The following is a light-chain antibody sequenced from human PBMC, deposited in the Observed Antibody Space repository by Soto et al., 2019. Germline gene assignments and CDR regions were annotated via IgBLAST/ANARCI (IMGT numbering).Light chain of an antibody. Sequence: ELVLTQSPGTLSLSPGERATLSCRASQSVSSSDLAWYQQKPGQAPRLLIYGASSRATGIPDRFSGSGSGTDFTLTISRLEPEDYAVYYCQQYGSSPKLTFGGGTKVDI. CDR3: QQYGSSPKLT. V-gene: IGKV3-20*01. CDR1: QSVSSSD. J-gene: IGKJ4*01. CDR2: GAS.